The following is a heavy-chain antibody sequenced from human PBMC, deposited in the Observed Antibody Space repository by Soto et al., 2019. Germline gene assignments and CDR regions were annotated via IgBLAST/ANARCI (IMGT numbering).Heavy chain of an antibody. CDR1: GFSFSSYE. J-gene: IGHJ5*02. Sequence: GRSLRLSCAASGFSFSSYEMNWVRQAPGKGLEWVSYISSSGSTIYYADSVKGRFTISRYNAKNSLYRQMNSLRDEDTAVYYCATELRRGVAYNNWFDPGGHGTLVTVSS. D-gene: IGHD3-3*01. V-gene: IGHV3-48*03. CDR2: ISSSGSTI. CDR3: ATELRRGVAYNNWFDP.